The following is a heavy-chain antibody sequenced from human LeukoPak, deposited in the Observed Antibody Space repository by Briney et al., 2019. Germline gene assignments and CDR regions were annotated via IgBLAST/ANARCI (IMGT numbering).Heavy chain of an antibody. CDR1: GGSISSSNW. D-gene: IGHD6-19*01. J-gene: IGHJ4*02. V-gene: IGHV4-4*02. Sequence: SETLSLTCAVSGGSISSSNWWSWVRQPPGKRLEWIGEIYHSGGTNYNPSLKSRVTISVDKSKNQFSLKLSSVTAADTAVYYCARVGYSSGCLDYWGQGTLVTVSS. CDR3: ARVGYSSGCLDY. CDR2: IYHSGGT.